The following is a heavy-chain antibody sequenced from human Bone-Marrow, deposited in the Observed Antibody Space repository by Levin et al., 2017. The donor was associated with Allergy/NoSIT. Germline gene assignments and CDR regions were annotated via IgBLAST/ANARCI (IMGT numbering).Heavy chain of an antibody. Sequence: PGGSLRLSCVASGFAFSGYGLHWVRQAPGMGLEWVASISSDGLKEYYLDSVRGRITISRDNSRNTLYLQMNSLRAEDTALYYCAKDPSGSGGFYFDSWGQGTLVTVSS. CDR1: GFAFSGYG. CDR2: ISSDGLKE. CDR3: AKDPSGSGGFYFDS. D-gene: IGHD1-26*01. V-gene: IGHV3-30*18. J-gene: IGHJ4*02.